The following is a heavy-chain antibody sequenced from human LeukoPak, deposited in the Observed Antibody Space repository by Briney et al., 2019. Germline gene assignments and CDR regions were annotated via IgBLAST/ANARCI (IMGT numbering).Heavy chain of an antibody. CDR2: IYTSGST. D-gene: IGHD3-10*01. V-gene: IGHV4-61*02. CDR3: AREREIGELFVSPMDV. J-gene: IGHJ6*03. Sequence: PSQTLSLTCTVSGGSISSGSYYWSWIRQPAGKGLEWIGRIYTSGSTNYNPSLKSRVTISVDTSKNQFSLKLSSVTAADTAVYYCAREREIGELFVSPMDVWGKGTTVTISS. CDR1: GGSISSGSYY.